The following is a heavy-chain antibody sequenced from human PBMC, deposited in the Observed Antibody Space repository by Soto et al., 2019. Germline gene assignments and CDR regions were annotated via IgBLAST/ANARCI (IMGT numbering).Heavy chain of an antibody. CDR1: GGSISSADYY. Sequence: QVQLQESGPGLVKPSQTLSLTCTVSGGSISSADYYWSWIRQPPGKGLEWIGYIYYSGSTYYNPSLKSRVTISVDTSKNQFSLKLSSVTAADTAVYYCARRKRGYYYYYGMDVWGQGTTVTVSS. J-gene: IGHJ6*02. V-gene: IGHV4-30-4*01. CDR2: IYYSGST. CDR3: ARRKRGYYYYYGMDV.